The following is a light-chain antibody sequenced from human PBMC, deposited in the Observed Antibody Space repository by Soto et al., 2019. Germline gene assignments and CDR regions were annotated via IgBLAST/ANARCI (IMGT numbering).Light chain of an antibody. J-gene: IGKJ5*01. CDR3: QQTRSTPIT. V-gene: IGKV1-39*01. CDR2: GAS. Sequence: DIQMTQSPSSLSAFVGDSVTITCRASQSIGKNLNWYQQTPGRAPKLLISGASTLRTGVPATFRGSGSGTDGTLSIDNLQPQDFATYYCQQTRSTPITFGQGTRLEIK. CDR1: QSIGKN.